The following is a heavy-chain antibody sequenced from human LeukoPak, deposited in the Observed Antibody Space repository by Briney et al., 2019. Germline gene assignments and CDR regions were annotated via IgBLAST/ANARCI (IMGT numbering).Heavy chain of an antibody. V-gene: IGHV4-59*01. CDR1: GGSISSYY. J-gene: IGHJ4*02. D-gene: IGHD5-18*01. CDR2: IYYSGST. Sequence: SETVSLTCTVSGGSISSYYWSWIRQPPGKGLEWIGYIYYSGSTNYNPSLKSRVTISVDTSKNQFSLKLSSVTAADTAVYYCARGAGGYSYGHWGQGTLVTVSS. CDR3: ARGAGGYSYGH.